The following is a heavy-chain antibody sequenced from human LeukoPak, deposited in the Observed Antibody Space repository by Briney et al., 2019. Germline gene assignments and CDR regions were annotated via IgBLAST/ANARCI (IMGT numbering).Heavy chain of an antibody. J-gene: IGHJ4*02. D-gene: IGHD2-2*01. CDR3: ARDRVVVSAAFDY. Sequence: APVKASCKASGYTFTAYYMHWVRQAPGQGLEWMGWINPNGGGANYAQKFQGRVTMTRDTSISTAYMELSRLRSDDTAVCYCARDRVVVSAAFDYWGQGTLVTVSS. CDR1: GYTFTAYY. V-gene: IGHV1-2*02. CDR2: INPNGGGA.